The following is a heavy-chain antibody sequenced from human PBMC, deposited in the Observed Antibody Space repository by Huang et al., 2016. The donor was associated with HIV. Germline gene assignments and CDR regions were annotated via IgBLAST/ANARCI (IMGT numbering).Heavy chain of an antibody. D-gene: IGHD6-19*01. V-gene: IGHV1-69*12. CDR3: AKDFSYSSGWYTDAFNV. J-gene: IGHJ3*01. Sequence: QVRLVQSGAEVRKPGSSVKVSCKASGGTFSSYAISWVRQAPGRGLEWMGGIVPVLATTTYAQTAQGSVTITADESTSTVYMELSGLSFEDTAIYYCAKDFSYSSGWYTDAFNVWGQGTRVVVSS. CDR2: IVPVLATT. CDR1: GGTFSSYA.